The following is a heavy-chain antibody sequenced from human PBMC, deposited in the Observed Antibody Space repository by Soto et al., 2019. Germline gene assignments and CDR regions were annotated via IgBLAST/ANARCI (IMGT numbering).Heavy chain of an antibody. V-gene: IGHV3-21*01. CDR3: ARDTYSSSPEFDP. Sequence: GGSLRLSCAASGFTFSSYSMNWVRQAPGKGLEWVSSVSSSSSYIYYADSVKGRFTISRDNAKNSLYLQMNSLRAEDTAVYYCARDTYSSSPEFDPWGQGTLVTVSS. CDR2: VSSSSSYI. J-gene: IGHJ5*02. CDR1: GFTFSSYS. D-gene: IGHD6-13*01.